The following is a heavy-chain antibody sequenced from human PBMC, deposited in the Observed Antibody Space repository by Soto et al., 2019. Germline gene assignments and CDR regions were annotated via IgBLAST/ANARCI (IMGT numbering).Heavy chain of an antibody. V-gene: IGHV4-31*03. D-gene: IGHD1-1*01. CDR1: GGSISSGGYY. J-gene: IGHJ4*02. CDR3: AREKGVKLEPTYYFDY. Sequence: TXSLTCTVSGGSISSGGYYWSWIRQHPGKGLEWIGYIYYSGSTYYNPSLKSRVTISVDTSKNQFSLKLSSVTAADTAVYYCAREKGVKLEPTYYFDYWGQGTLVTVSS. CDR2: IYYSGST.